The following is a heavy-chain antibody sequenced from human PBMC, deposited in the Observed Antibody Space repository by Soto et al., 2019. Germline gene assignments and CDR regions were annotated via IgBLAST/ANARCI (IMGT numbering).Heavy chain of an antibody. CDR2: IYPGDSDT. V-gene: IGHV5-51*01. CDR3: ASGSDYYYYGMDV. J-gene: IGHJ6*02. CDR1: GYSFTSYW. Sequence: TGESLKISCKGSGYSFTSYWIGWVRQMPGKGLEWMGIIYPGDSDTRYSPSFQGQVTISADKSISTAYLQWSSLKASDTAMYYCASGSDYYYYGMDVWGQGTTVTVSS. D-gene: IGHD3-10*01.